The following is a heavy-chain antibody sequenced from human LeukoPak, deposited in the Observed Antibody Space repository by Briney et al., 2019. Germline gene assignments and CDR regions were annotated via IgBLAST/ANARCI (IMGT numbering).Heavy chain of an antibody. CDR3: ARDSARPTLWLGAIRPDY. CDR1: GFTFSSYA. Sequence: GGSLRLSCAASGFTFSSYAMHWVRQAPGKGLEWVAVISYDGSNKYYADSVKGRFTISRDNSKNTLYLQMNSLRAEDTAVYYRARDSARPTLWLGAIRPDYWGQGTLVTVSS. V-gene: IGHV3-30*04. D-gene: IGHD3-10*01. J-gene: IGHJ4*02. CDR2: ISYDGSNK.